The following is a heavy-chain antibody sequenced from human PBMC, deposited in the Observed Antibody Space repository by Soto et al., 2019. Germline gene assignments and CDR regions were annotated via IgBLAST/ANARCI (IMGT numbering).Heavy chain of an antibody. CDR2: IYYSGST. Sequence: QVQLQESGPGLVKSSETLSLTCTVSGGSISRYYWNWIRQPPGKGLEWLGYIYYSGSTNYNPSLESRVTISVDTSKNQFSLRLNSVTAVDTAVYYCARSQYTGYERPTFVSSFEYWGLGTLVTVSS. V-gene: IGHV4-59*01. CDR1: GGSISRYY. D-gene: IGHD1-20*01. J-gene: IGHJ4*02. CDR3: ARSQYTGYERPTFVSSFEY.